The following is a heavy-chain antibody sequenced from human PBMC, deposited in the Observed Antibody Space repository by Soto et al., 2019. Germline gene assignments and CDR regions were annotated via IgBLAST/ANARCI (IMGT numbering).Heavy chain of an antibody. Sequence: PGGSLRLSCAASGLTFSSYWMHWVRQAPGKGLEWVSYISSTGTYTNYADSVKGRFAISRDNSRNMLFLQMNSLRDEDTAMYYCAKYVDDTGWNVPLDFWGQGTLVTVSS. J-gene: IGHJ4*02. CDR1: GLTFSSYW. D-gene: IGHD1-1*01. V-gene: IGHV3-30*02. CDR2: ISSTGTYT. CDR3: AKYVDDTGWNVPLDF.